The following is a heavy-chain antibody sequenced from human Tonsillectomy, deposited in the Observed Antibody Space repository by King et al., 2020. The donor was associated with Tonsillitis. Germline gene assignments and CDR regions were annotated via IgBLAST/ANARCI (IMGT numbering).Heavy chain of an antibody. J-gene: IGHJ4*02. CDR2: ISAYNGNT. D-gene: IGHD1-7*01. CDR3: ARDNWNYPLFDY. CDR1: GYTFTSYG. Sequence: QLVQSGAEVKKPGASVKVSCKASGYTFTSYGISWVRQAPGQGLEWMGWISAYNGNTNDAQKLQGRDTMTTDTSTSTAYMELGGLGSDDTAVYYCARDNWNYPLFDYWGQGTLVTVSS. V-gene: IGHV1-18*01.